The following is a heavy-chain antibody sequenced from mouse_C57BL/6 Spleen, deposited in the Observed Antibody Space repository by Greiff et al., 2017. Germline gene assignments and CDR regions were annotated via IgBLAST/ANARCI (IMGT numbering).Heavy chain of an antibody. CDR2: INPSNGGT. J-gene: IGHJ3*02. V-gene: IGHV1-53*01. Sequence: QVQLKESGTELVKPGASVKLSCKASGYTFTSYWMHWVKQRPGQGLEWIGNINPSNGGTNYNEKFKGKATLTADKSSSTAYMELRSLTSEDSAVXFCARRSEAPLPWGQGTLVTVSA. CDR3: ARRSEAPLP. CDR1: GYTFTSYW. D-gene: IGHD6-1*01.